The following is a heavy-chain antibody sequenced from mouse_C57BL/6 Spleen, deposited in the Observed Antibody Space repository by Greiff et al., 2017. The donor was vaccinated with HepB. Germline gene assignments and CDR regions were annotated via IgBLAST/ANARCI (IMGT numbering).Heavy chain of an antibody. V-gene: IGHV1-64*01. Sequence: QVHVKQSGAELVKPGASVKLSCKASGYTFTSYWMHWVKQRPGQGLEWIGMIHPNSGSTNYNEKFKSKATLTVDKSSSTAYMQLSSLTSEDSAVYYCARGTAQAYDYWGQGTTLTVSS. CDR3: ARGTAQAYDY. CDR1: GYTFTSYW. J-gene: IGHJ2*01. D-gene: IGHD3-2*02. CDR2: IHPNSGST.